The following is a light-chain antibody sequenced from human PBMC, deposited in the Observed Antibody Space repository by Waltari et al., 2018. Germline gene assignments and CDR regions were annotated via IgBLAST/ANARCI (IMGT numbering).Light chain of an antibody. CDR1: SGSFSTTSY. Sequence: QIVVTQEPSLSVSPGGTVTLTCALSSGSFSTTSYASWYQQTPGQAPRTLVDKTNTRSSGVPDRFSGSILGNKVALTITGAQAEDESDYYCLVYMGSGIWVFGGGTKLTVL. J-gene: IGLJ3*02. V-gene: IGLV8-61*01. CDR3: LVYMGSGIWV. CDR2: KTN.